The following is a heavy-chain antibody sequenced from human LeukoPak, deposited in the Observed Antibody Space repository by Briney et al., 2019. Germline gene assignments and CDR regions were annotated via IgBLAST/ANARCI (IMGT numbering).Heavy chain of an antibody. D-gene: IGHD2-15*01. J-gene: IGHJ5*02. CDR1: GYTFTSYG. Sequence: AAVKVSCKASGYTFTSYGISRVRQAPGQGLEWMGWISISNGNRNYAQKVLGRVTMTTDTSTSTAYMELRSLRSDDTAVYYCARGGLVVVVAATPSTTPGLLHWLDPWGQGTLVSVP. V-gene: IGHV1-18*01. CDR2: ISISNGNR. CDR3: ARGGLVVVVAATPSTTPGLLHWLDP.